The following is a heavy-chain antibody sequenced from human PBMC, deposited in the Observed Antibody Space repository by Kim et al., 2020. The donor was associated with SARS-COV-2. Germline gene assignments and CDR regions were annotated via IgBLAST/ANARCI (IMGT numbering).Heavy chain of an antibody. CDR3: ARQSPYCSGGSCPDY. Sequence: SETLSLTCTVSGGSISSSSYYWGWIRQPPGKGLEWIGSIYYSGSTYYNPSLKSRVTISVDTSKNQFSLKLSSVTAADTAVYYCARQSPYCSGGSCPDYWGEGTLVTVSS. CDR1: GGSISSSSYY. D-gene: IGHD2-15*01. J-gene: IGHJ4*02. CDR2: IYYSGST. V-gene: IGHV4-39*01.